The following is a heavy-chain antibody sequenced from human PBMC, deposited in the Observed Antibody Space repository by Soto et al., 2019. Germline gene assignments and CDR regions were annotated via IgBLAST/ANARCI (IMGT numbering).Heavy chain of an antibody. V-gene: IGHV5-10-1*01. CDR1: GYSFTSYW. J-gene: IGHJ4*02. D-gene: IGHD2-21*02. CDR2: IDPSDSYT. Sequence: VESVTISCKVSGYSFTSYWIIWVLQMPGKGLEWMGRIDPSDSYTNYSPSFQGHVTISADKSISTAYLQWSSLKASDTAMYYCAIIVFGGDIDYWGQGTMVTVSS. CDR3: AIIVFGGDIDY.